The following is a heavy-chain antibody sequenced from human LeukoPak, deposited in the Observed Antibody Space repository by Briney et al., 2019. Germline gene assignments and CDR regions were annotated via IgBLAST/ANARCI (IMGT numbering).Heavy chain of an antibody. CDR2: ISGSGAST. V-gene: IGHV3-23*01. CDR1: GFTFSSYG. CDR3: ARDYEFWSGYLDH. D-gene: IGHD3-3*01. Sequence: GGSLRLSCAASGFTFSSYGMSWVRQAPGKGLEWVSSISGSGASTYYADSLKGRFTISRDNSHSTVYLQVNNLRVEDTAVYYCARDYEFWSGYLDHWGQGTLVIVSS. J-gene: IGHJ5*02.